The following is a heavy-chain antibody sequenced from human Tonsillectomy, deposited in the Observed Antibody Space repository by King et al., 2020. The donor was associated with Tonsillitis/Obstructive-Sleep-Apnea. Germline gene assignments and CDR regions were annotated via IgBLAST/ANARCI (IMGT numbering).Heavy chain of an antibody. CDR3: ARDHYDSSCYYMDV. CDR1: GYTFTSYD. Sequence: VQLVESGAEVKKPGASVKVSCKASGYTFTSYDINWVRQATGQGLEWMGWMNPNSGTTGYAQKFQGRVTMTRNTSKSTAYRELSSMRSEDTAVYYCARDHYDSSCYYMDVWGKGTTVTVSS. J-gene: IGHJ6*03. CDR2: MNPNSGTT. V-gene: IGHV1-8*01. D-gene: IGHD3-22*01.